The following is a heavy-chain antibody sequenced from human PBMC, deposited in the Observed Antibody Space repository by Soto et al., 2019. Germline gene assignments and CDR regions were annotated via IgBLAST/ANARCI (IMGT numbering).Heavy chain of an antibody. J-gene: IGHJ4*02. CDR1: GISVGTNY. Sequence: GALRLSCAASGISVGTNYLTWVRQAPGKGLEWVSFIYSDGTTYYADSVKGRFTISRDTSNNTLYLQMNSLRAEDTAVYYCARGASSFDNWGQGTLVTVSS. CDR2: IYSDGTT. CDR3: ARGASSFDN. V-gene: IGHV3-53*01.